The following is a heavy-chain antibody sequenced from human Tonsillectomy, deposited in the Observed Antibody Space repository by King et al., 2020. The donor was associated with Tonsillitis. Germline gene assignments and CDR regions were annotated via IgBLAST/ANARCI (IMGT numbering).Heavy chain of an antibody. CDR2: IYYSGDT. Sequence: QVQLQESGPGLVKPSETLSLNCTVSGGSVSSGSFYWSWIRQPPGRGLEWIGYIYYSGDTNYNPSLKSRVTISLDRPKNQFSLRLTSVTAADTAVYFCARCLPPWGSTSSCFSDYWGQGTLVTVSS. D-gene: IGHD3-16*01. V-gene: IGHV4-61*01. CDR3: ARCLPPWGSTSSCFSDY. CDR1: GGSVSSGSFY. J-gene: IGHJ4*02.